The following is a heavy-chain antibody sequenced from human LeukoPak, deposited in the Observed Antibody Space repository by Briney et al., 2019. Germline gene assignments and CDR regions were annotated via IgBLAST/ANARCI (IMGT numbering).Heavy chain of an antibody. CDR3: ARHTMVRGVRTPNWFDP. Sequence: SETLSLTCTVSGGSISSSSYYWGGIRQPPGQGLECIGSIYYSGSTYYNPSLKSRVTISVDTSKNQFSLKLSSVTAADTAVYYCARHTMVRGVRTPNWFDPWGQGTLVTVSS. V-gene: IGHV4-39*01. CDR1: GGSISSSSYY. D-gene: IGHD3-10*01. CDR2: IYYSGST. J-gene: IGHJ5*02.